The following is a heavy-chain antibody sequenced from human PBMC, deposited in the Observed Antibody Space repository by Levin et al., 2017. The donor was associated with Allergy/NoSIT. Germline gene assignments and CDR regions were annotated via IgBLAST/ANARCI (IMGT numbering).Heavy chain of an antibody. D-gene: IGHD3-22*01. CDR2: IIPILGIA. CDR1: GGTFSSYT. CDR3: AIRYDSSGYYLDY. J-gene: IGHJ4*02. V-gene: IGHV1-69*02. Sequence: SVKVSCKASGGTFSSYTISWVRQAPGQGLEWMGRIIPILGIANYAQKFQGRVTITADKSTSTAYMELSSLRSEDTAVYYCAIRYDSSGYYLDYWGQGTLVTVSS.